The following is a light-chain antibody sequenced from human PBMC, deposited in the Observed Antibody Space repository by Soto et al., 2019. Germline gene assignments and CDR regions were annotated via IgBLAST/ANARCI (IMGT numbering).Light chain of an antibody. CDR3: QQSFLSPYT. Sequence: DIQMTQSPSSLSASVGDRVTITCRASQNINNYLNWYQQKPGKAPKLLIYAASRLQSGVPSRFSGGGSGIDFTLTISSLQPEDSAPYYCQQSFLSPYTFGQGTKLETK. J-gene: IGKJ2*01. CDR2: AAS. CDR1: QNINNY. V-gene: IGKV1-39*01.